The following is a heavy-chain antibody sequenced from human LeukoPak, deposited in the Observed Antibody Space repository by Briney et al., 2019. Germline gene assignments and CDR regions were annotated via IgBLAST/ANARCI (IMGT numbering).Heavy chain of an antibody. CDR3: ARHRGNSYGPIDY. D-gene: IGHD5-18*01. J-gene: IGHJ4*02. V-gene: IGHV4-39*01. CDR2: MYHSGYT. Sequence: SETLSLTCTVSGGSISSNGYYWGWIRQPPGQGLEGIGSMYHSGYTYYNPSFKSRVTISLDTSKNQFSLKLSSVTAADTAVYYCARHRGNSYGPIDYWGQGTLVTVSS. CDR1: GGSISSNGYY.